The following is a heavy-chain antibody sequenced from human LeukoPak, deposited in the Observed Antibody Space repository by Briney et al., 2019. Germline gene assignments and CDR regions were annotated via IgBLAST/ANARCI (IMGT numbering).Heavy chain of an antibody. CDR3: ARAGDIVVVPAALYV. CDR1: GGSFSGYY. CDR2: INHSGST. V-gene: IGHV4-34*01. Sequence: SETLSLTCAVYGGSFSGYYWSWIRQPPGKGLEWIGEINHSGSTNYNLSLKSRVTISVDTSKNQFSLKLSSVTAADTAVYYCARAGDIVVVPAALYVWGQGTMVTVSS. D-gene: IGHD2-2*01. J-gene: IGHJ3*01.